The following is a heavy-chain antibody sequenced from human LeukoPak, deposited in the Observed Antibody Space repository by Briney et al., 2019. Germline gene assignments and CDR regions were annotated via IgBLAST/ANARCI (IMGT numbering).Heavy chain of an antibody. CDR1: GFTFSDYD. V-gene: IGHV3-11*03. D-gene: IGHD3-10*01. CDR2: ISSSSSYR. Sequence: GGSLRLSCAASGFTFSDYDMSWIRQAPAKGLEWVSYISSSSSYRNYADSVKGRFTISRDNAKNSLYLQMNSLTAEDTAVYYCARCAGFGESCDYWGQGTLVTVSS. J-gene: IGHJ4*02. CDR3: ARCAGFGESCDY.